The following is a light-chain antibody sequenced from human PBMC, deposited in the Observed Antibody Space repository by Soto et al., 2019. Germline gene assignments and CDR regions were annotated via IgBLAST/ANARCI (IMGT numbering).Light chain of an antibody. J-gene: IGKJ4*01. CDR3: QQANSFPLT. CDR2: DAS. Sequence: DIQMPQSPSSVSASIGERVTITCRASHGVSSFLAWYQQQPGKAPQLLIFDASTLQSGVPSRFSGSGSGTDFTLTINNLQPEDFATYYCQQANSFPLTFGGGTKVEIK. V-gene: IGKV1-12*01. CDR1: HGVSSF.